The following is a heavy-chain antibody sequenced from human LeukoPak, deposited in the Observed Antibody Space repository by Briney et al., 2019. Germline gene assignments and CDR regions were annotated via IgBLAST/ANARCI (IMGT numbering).Heavy chain of an antibody. Sequence: RPGGSLRLSCGASGFTFGTYWMHWVRQAPGKGLVWVSGINSDGGTTTYADSVKGRFTISRDNAKNTLYLQMNNLRAEDTAIYYCATDYYVSGSYYRLFYWGQGTLVTVSS. CDR1: GFTFGTYW. CDR2: INSDGGTT. D-gene: IGHD3-10*01. J-gene: IGHJ4*02. V-gene: IGHV3-74*01. CDR3: ATDYYVSGSYYRLFY.